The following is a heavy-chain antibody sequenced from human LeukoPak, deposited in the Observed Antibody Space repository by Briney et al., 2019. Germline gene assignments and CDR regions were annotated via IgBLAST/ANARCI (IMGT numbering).Heavy chain of an antibody. V-gene: IGHV4-59*01. J-gene: IGHJ4*02. D-gene: IGHD1-7*01. Sequence: SETLSLTCTVSGGSISSYYWSWIRQPPGKGLEWIGYIYYSGSTNYNPSLKSRVTISVDTSKNPFSLKLSSVTAADTAVYYCARARDWNYVPFDYWGQGTLVTVSS. CDR3: ARARDWNYVPFDY. CDR2: IYYSGST. CDR1: GGSISSYY.